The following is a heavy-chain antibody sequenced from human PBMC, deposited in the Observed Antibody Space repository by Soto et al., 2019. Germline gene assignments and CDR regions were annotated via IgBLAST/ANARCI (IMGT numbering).Heavy chain of an antibody. V-gene: IGHV3-23*01. D-gene: IGHD2-2*01. CDR3: AKDFVVVPAATTDWFDP. CDR1: GFTFSSNA. J-gene: IGHJ5*02. CDR2: ISGSGDTK. Sequence: GGSLRLSCAASGFTFSSNAMSWVRQAPGEGLEWVSAISGSGDTKYYADSVQGRFTISRDNSKNTLYLQMSSLRADDAAVYYCAKDFVVVPAATTDWFDPWGQGTLVTVSS.